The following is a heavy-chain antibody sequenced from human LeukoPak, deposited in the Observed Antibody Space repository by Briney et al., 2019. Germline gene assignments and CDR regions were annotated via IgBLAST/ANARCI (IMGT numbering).Heavy chain of an antibody. D-gene: IGHD4-23*01. CDR1: GFTFSNAW. J-gene: IGHJ5*02. V-gene: IGHV3-15*01. CDR3: TTDSYVTPRSCFFNWFDP. Sequence: GGSLRLSCTASGFTFSNAWMSWVRQAPGKGLEWVGRIKRKSDDGTTDYAIPVKGSFTISRDDSKNTLYLQMNSLKTEDTAMYYCTTDSYVTPRSCFFNWFDPWGQGTLVTVSS. CDR2: IKRKSDDGTT.